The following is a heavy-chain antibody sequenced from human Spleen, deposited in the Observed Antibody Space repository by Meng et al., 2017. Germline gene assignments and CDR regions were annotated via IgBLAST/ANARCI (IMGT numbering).Heavy chain of an antibody. CDR1: GGSISSGGYY. CDR2: IYYSGST. CDR3: ARDGVGYGSGTNKWFDP. Sequence: SETLSLTCTVSGGSISSGGYYWNWIRLHPGKGLEWIGYIYYSGSTFYNPSLKSRVTMSVDTSKNQFALQLTSVTAADTAVYYCARDGVGYGSGTNKWFDPWGQGSLVTVSS. D-gene: IGHD3-10*01. V-gene: IGHV4-31*03. J-gene: IGHJ5*02.